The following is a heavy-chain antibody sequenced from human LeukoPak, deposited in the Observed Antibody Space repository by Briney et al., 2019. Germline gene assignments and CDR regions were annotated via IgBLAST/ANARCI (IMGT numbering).Heavy chain of an antibody. Sequence: ASVTVSCKASGYTFTSYGISWVRQAPGQGLEWMGWISAYNGNTNYAQKLQGRVTMTTDTSTSTAYMELRSLRSDDTAVYYCARRLGKGTFNWFDPWGQGTLVTVSS. CDR1: GYTFTSYG. CDR3: ARRLGKGTFNWFDP. J-gene: IGHJ5*02. CDR2: ISAYNGNT. V-gene: IGHV1-18*01. D-gene: IGHD1-1*01.